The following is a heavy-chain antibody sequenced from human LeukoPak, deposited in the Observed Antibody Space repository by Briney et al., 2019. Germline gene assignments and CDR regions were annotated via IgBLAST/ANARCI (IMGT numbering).Heavy chain of an antibody. J-gene: IGHJ4*02. CDR2: INLDGSEK. CDR3: ARGHYGRDY. Sequence: GGSLRLSCAASGFTFGNHWMSWVRQAPGKGLEWVAHINLDGSEKYYVDSVKGRFTISRDNGKNSLYLQMNSLRADDTALYYCARGHYGRDYWGQGTLVTVSS. D-gene: IGHD4-17*01. CDR1: GFTFGNHW. V-gene: IGHV3-7*04.